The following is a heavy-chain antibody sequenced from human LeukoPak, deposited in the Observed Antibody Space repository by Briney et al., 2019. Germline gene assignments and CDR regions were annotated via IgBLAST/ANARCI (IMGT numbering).Heavy chain of an antibody. J-gene: IGHJ3*02. V-gene: IGHV3-48*03. CDR3: ARVKAALDAFDI. D-gene: IGHD6-13*01. Sequence: GGSLRLSCAASGFTFSSYEMNWVRQAPGKGLEWVSYISSSGSTLYYADSVKGRFTISRDNAKNSLYLQMNSLRAEDTAVYYCARVKAALDAFDIWGQGTMVTVSS. CDR2: ISSSGSTL. CDR1: GFTFSSYE.